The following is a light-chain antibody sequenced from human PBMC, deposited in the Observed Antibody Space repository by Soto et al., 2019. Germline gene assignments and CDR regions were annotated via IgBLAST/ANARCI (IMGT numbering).Light chain of an antibody. CDR1: SSDVGSYNL. V-gene: IGLV2-23*02. CDR2: EVS. J-gene: IGLJ1*01. Sequence: QSVLTQPASVSGSPGQSITISCTGTSSDVGSYNLVSWYQHHPGKAPKLMIYEVSKRPSGVFNRFSGSKSGNTASLTISGLQAEDEADYYCCSYAGSSTLVFGTGTKVTVL. CDR3: CSYAGSSTLV.